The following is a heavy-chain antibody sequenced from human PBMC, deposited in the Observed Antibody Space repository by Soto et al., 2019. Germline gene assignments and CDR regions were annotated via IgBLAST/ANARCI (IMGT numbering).Heavy chain of an antibody. CDR3: ARDPLPTETSAP. CDR2: VYATGMS. D-gene: IGHD1-26*01. Sequence: QVQLEESGPGLVKSSETLSLICRVSGASVRTNYWSWIRQPAGKGLEWIGRVYATGMSNYNPSFMNLATVSVDTSQNQFSLSLRSLTAADTATYYCARDPLPTETSAPWGRGTLVTVSS. V-gene: IGHV4-4*07. J-gene: IGHJ5*02. CDR1: GASVRTNY.